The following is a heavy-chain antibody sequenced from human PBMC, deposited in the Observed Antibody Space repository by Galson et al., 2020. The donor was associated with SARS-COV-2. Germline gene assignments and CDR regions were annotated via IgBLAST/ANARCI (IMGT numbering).Heavy chain of an antibody. J-gene: IGHJ4*02. CDR2: LSSDGKHR. CDR1: EFTLSDSV. D-gene: IGHD4-17*01. V-gene: IGHV3-30*16. CDR3: AREHPLTVTFDS. Sequence: GGSLRLSCAASEFTLSDSVMHWVRQAPGKGLEWVAVLSSDGKHRYYVDPVQGRFTISKDSSENTLYLQMNSLRPEDTAVYFCAREHPLTVTFDSWGQGTLVTVS.